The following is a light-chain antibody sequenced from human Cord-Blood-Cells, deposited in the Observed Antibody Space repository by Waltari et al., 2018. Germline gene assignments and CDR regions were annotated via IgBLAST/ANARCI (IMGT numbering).Light chain of an antibody. CDR3: QQYDNLPLT. J-gene: IGKJ4*01. V-gene: IGKV1-33*01. CDR2: DAS. CDR1: QDISNY. Sequence: IQMTQSPSSLAASVGDRVSITCQASQDISNYLNWYQQKPAKAPKLLIYDASNLETGVPSRFSGSGSGTDFTFTISSLQPEDIATYYCQQYDNLPLTFGGGTKVEIK.